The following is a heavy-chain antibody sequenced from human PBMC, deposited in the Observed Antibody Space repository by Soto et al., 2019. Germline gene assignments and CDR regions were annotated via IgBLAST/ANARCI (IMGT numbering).Heavy chain of an antibody. CDR3: ARDHLVLRYFDWLTTLNYYYYGMDV. J-gene: IGHJ6*02. D-gene: IGHD3-9*01. Sequence: ASVKVSCKASGYTFTSYYMHWVRQAPGQGLEWMGIINPSGGSTSYAQKFQGRVTMTRDTSTSTVYMELSSLRSEEKAVYYCARDHLVLRYFDWLTTLNYYYYGMDVWGQGTTVTVSS. CDR1: GYTFTSYY. CDR2: INPSGGST. V-gene: IGHV1-46*01.